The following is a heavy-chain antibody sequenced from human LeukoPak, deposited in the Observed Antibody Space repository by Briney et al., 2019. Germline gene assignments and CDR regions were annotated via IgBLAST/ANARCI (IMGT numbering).Heavy chain of an antibody. D-gene: IGHD3-3*01. CDR2: INHSGST. CDR1: GGSFSGYY. Sequence: PSETLSLTCAVYGGSFSGYYWSWIRQPPGKGLEWIGEINHSGSTNYNPSLKSRVTISVDTSKNQFSLKLSSVTAEDKAVYYCARRTILNWFDPWGQGTLVTVSS. CDR3: ARRTILNWFDP. J-gene: IGHJ5*02. V-gene: IGHV4-34*01.